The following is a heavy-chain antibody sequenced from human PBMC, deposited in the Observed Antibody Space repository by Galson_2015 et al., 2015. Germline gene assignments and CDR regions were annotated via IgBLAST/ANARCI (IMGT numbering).Heavy chain of an antibody. CDR2: ISSSGSTI. CDR1: GFTFSSYE. V-gene: IGHV3-48*03. CDR3: ARGFQYSSGWSWEAYFDY. Sequence: SLRLSCAASGFTFSSYEMNWVRQAPGKGLEWVSYISSSGSTIYYADSVKGRFTISRDNAKNSLYLQMNSLRAEDTAVYYCARGFQYSSGWSWEAYFDYWGQGTLVTVSS. D-gene: IGHD6-19*01. J-gene: IGHJ4*02.